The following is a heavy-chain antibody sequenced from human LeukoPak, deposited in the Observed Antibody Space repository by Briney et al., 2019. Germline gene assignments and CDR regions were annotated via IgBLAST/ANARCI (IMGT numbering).Heavy chain of an antibody. D-gene: IGHD1-26*01. V-gene: IGHV4-31*03. CDR3: ARGMGRGAFDI. CDR2: ISYSGRA. J-gene: IGHJ3*02. Sequence: NPSQTLSLTCTVSGGSISSDAYYWSWIRQHPGKGLEWIGYISYSGRAYYNPSLKSRVTISGDTSKNQFSLKLSSVTAADTAVYYCARGMGRGAFDIWGQGTMVTVSS. CDR1: GGSISSDAYY.